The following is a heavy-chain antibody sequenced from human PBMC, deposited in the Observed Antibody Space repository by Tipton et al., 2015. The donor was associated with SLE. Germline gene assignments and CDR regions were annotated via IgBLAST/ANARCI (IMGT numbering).Heavy chain of an antibody. V-gene: IGHV4-39*01. J-gene: IGHJ6*03. Sequence: TLSLTCTVSGGSISSSSYYWGWIRQPPGKGLEWIGSIYYSGSTYYNPSLKSRVTISVDTSKNQFSLKLSSVTAADTAVYYCARQFRIAARPYYYYMDVWGKGTTVTVSS. CDR3: ARQFRIAARPYYYYMDV. CDR2: IYYSGST. CDR1: GGSISSSSYY. D-gene: IGHD6-6*01.